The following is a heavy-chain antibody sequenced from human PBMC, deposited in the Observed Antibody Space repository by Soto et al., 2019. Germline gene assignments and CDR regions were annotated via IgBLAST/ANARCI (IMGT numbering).Heavy chain of an antibody. V-gene: IGHV1-69*13. D-gene: IGHD3-10*01. CDR2: IIPIFGTA. J-gene: IGHJ5*02. CDR1: GGTFSSYA. CDR3: ARDLPLLWFGEFRNNWLDP. Sequence: GASVKVSCKASGGTFSSYAISWVRQAPGQGLEWMGGIIPIFGTANYAQKFQGRVTITADESTSTAYMELSSLRSEDTAVYYCARDLPLLWFGEFRNNWLDPWGQGTLVTVSS.